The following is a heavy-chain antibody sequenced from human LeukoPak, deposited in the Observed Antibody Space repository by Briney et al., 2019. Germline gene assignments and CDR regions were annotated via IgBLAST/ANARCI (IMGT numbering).Heavy chain of an antibody. CDR1: GITFSDYY. Sequence: GGSLRLSCAVSGITFSDYYMSWIRQAPGKAPEWLSYISSSGNTIYYADSVKGQGRFTISRDNAKNSLYLQINSLRAEDTAVYFCARNHPSRIDGWPLFDYWGRGTLVTVSS. V-gene: IGHV3-11*01. CDR3: ARNHPSRIDGWPLFDY. D-gene: IGHD6-19*01. CDR2: ISSSGNTI. J-gene: IGHJ4*02.